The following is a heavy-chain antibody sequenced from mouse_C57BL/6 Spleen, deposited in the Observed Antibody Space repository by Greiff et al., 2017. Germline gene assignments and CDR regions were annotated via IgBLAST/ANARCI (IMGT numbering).Heavy chain of an antibody. D-gene: IGHD1-1*01. J-gene: IGHJ2*01. V-gene: IGHV7-3*01. CDR3: ARYYYGSGDFDY. CDR2: IRNKANGYTT. CDR1: GFTFTDYY. Sequence: EVQVVESGGGLVQPGGSLSLSCAASGFTFTDYYMSWVRQPPGKALEWLGFIRNKANGYTTEYSAYVKGRFTISRDNSQSILYLQMNALRAEDSATYYCARYYYGSGDFDYWGQGTTLTVSS.